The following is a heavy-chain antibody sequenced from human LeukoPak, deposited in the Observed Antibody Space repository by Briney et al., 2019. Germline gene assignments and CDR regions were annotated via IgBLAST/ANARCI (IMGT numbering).Heavy chain of an antibody. CDR2: IRYDGSNK. CDR3: ARELVSSSWFLTGGHDAFDI. J-gene: IGHJ3*02. Sequence: GGSLRLSCAASGFTFSSYGLHWVRQAPGKGLEWVAFIRYDGSNKYYADSVKGRFTISRDNSKNTLYLQMNSLRAEDTAVYYCARELVSSSWFLTGGHDAFDIWGQGTMVTVSS. V-gene: IGHV3-30*02. D-gene: IGHD6-13*01. CDR1: GFTFSSYG.